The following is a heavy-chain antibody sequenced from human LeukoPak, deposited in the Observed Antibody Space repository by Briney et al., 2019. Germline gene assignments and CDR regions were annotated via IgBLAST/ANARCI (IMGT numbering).Heavy chain of an antibody. CDR2: IYYSGST. D-gene: IGHD2-2*01. CDR1: GGSISSSSYY. CDR3: ARVWGYCSSTSCYGGDWFDP. Sequence: SETLSLTCTVSGGSISSSSYYWGWIRQPPGKGLEWIGSIYYSGSTYYNPSLKSRVTISVDTSKNQLSLKLSSVTAADTAVYYCARVWGYCSSTSCYGGDWFDPWGQGTLVTVSS. V-gene: IGHV4-39*07. J-gene: IGHJ5*02.